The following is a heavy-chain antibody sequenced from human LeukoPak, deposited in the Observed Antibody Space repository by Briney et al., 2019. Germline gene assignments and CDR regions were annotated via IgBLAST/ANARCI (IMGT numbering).Heavy chain of an antibody. Sequence: GGSLRLSCAASGFTFSDYPMHWVRQAPGKGLEWVAFIRYDGSIIYYGDSVRGRFTISRDNSKNTLYLLMNTLRDDDTAVYCCAKGMLERGWYDYSVYYSEFAPIDYWGQGTLVTVSS. CDR3: AKGMLERGWYDYSVYYSEFAPIDY. J-gene: IGHJ4*02. D-gene: IGHD3-22*01. CDR2: IRYDGSII. CDR1: GFTFSDYP. V-gene: IGHV3-30*02.